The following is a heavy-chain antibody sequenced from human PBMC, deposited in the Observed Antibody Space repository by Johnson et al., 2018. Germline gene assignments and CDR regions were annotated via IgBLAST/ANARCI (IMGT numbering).Heavy chain of an antibody. D-gene: IGHD5-18*01. J-gene: IGHJ4*02. CDR1: GFTFSDYY. Sequence: QVQLVQSGGGLVKPGGSLRLSCAASGFTFSDYYMSWIRQAPGKGLEWFSYISTSGTTIYYADSVKGRFTISRDNAKNSLFLQMNDLGADDTAVYYCAGRVGYTYGYAYWGQGTRVTGSS. CDR3: AGRVGYTYGYAY. V-gene: IGHV3-11*01. CDR2: ISTSGTTI.